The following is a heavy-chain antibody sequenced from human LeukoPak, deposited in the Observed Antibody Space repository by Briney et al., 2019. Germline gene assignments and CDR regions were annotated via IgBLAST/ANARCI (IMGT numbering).Heavy chain of an antibody. CDR2: ISYDGSNK. J-gene: IGHJ4*02. Sequence: GGSLRLSCAASGFIVSSNYMSWVRQAPGKGLEWVAVISYDGSNKYYADSVKGRFTISRDNSKNTLYLQMNSLRAEDTAVYYCARGKVYDFWSGFSNPGAFDYWGQGTLVTVSS. D-gene: IGHD3-3*01. CDR1: GFIVSSNY. CDR3: ARGKVYDFWSGFSNPGAFDY. V-gene: IGHV3-30-3*01.